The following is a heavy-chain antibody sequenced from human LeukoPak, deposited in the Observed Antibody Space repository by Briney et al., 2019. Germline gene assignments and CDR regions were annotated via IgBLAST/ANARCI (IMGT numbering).Heavy chain of an antibody. V-gene: IGHV3-48*02. J-gene: IGHJ4*02. Sequence: PGGSLRLSCAASGFTFSSYSMNWVRQAPGKGLEWVSYISSSSSTIYYADSVKGRFTISRDNAKNSLYLQMNSLRDEDTAVYYCALDGQKTSYYYDSSGYEHYWGQGTLVTVSS. CDR1: GFTFSSYS. D-gene: IGHD3-22*01. CDR2: ISSSSSTI. CDR3: ALDGQKTSYYYDSSGYEHY.